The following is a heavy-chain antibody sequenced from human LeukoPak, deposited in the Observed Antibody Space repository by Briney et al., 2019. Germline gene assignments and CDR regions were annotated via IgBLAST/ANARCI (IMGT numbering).Heavy chain of an antibody. Sequence: ASVKVSCKASGYTFTGYYMHWVRQAPGQGLEWMGWINPNSGGTNFAQKFQGRVTMTRDTSISTAYMELSRLRSDDTAVYYCAREWGLRVGFDYWGQGTLVTVSS. CDR3: AREWGLRVGFDY. J-gene: IGHJ4*02. D-gene: IGHD1-26*01. V-gene: IGHV1-2*02. CDR2: INPNSGGT. CDR1: GYTFTGYY.